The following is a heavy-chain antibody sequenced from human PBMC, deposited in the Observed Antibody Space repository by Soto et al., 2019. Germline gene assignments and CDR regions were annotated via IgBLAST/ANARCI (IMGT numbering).Heavy chain of an antibody. CDR2: ISWNSGSI. CDR1: GFTFDDYA. V-gene: IGHV3-9*01. D-gene: IGHD3-16*02. CDR3: AKDIRAMITFGGVIAHSSHFDY. Sequence: EVQLVESGGGLVQPGRSLRLSCAASGFTFDDYAMHWVRQAPGKGLEWVSGISWNSGSIGYADSVKGRFTISRDNAKNSLYLQMNSLRAEDTALYYCAKDIRAMITFGGVIAHSSHFDYWGQGTLVTVSS. J-gene: IGHJ4*02.